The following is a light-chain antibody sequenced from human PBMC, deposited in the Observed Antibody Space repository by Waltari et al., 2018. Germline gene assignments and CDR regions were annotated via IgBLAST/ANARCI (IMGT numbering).Light chain of an antibody. CDR3: QQYNSYSLLT. V-gene: IGKV1-5*03. CDR1: QSISKW. CDR2: EAS. J-gene: IGKJ4*01. Sequence: DIRMTQSPSTLSASAGDRVIISWRASQSISKWLAWYQQKPGKAPKLLIYEASTLQSGVPSRFSGTGSGTDFTLTISSLQPDDFATYYCQQYNSYSLLTFGGGTKVEIK.